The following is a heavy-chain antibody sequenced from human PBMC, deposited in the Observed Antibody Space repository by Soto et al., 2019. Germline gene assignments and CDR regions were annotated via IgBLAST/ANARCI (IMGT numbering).Heavy chain of an antibody. J-gene: IGHJ3*01. V-gene: IGHV3-23*01. Sequence: PGGSLRLSCAASGFSFSSYAMCWVRLAPGKRLEWVSAISGSGGSTYYADSVKGRLTISRDNPNNTLYLQMNSLKAEDTAVYYCAKVGSRSVCSGCSCYLEDAFDLRGQGTKDTVSS. CDR2: ISGSGGST. CDR1: GFSFSSYA. CDR3: AKVGSRSVCSGCSCYLEDAFDL. D-gene: IGHD2-15*01.